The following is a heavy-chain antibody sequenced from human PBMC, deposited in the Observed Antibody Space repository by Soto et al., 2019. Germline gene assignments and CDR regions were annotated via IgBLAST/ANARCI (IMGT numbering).Heavy chain of an antibody. CDR2: ISGSGGST. Sequence: GGSLRLSCAASGFTFSSYAMSWVRQAPGKGLEWVSAISGSGGSTYYADSVKGRFTISRDNSKNTLYLQMNSLRAEDTAVYYCAKDHGRPGYSKIPTRILAPRYNWFDPWGQGTLVTVSS. V-gene: IGHV3-23*01. CDR1: GFTFSSYA. D-gene: IGHD5-18*01. J-gene: IGHJ5*02. CDR3: AKDHGRPGYSKIPTRILAPRYNWFDP.